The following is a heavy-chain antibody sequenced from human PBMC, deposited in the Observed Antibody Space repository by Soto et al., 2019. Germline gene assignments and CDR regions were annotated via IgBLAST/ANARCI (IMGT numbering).Heavy chain of an antibody. CDR3: ARWVGASNWFDP. Sequence: QVQLVQSGAEVKKPGSSVKVSCKASGGTFSSYAISWVRQAPGQGLEWMGGINTNTGDTNYAQKFQDWVTMTRDTSINTAYVQLSRLTSDDTAVYYCARWVGASNWFDPWGQGTLVTVSS. CDR1: GGTFSSYA. CDR2: INTNTGDT. J-gene: IGHJ5*02. D-gene: IGHD1-26*01. V-gene: IGHV1-2*04.